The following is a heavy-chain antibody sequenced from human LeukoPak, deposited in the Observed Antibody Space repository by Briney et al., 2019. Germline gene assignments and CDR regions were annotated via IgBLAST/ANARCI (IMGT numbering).Heavy chain of an antibody. D-gene: IGHD4-17*01. CDR3: AKDLGYGDYGCDY. V-gene: IGHV3-21*01. CDR2: ISSSGSYI. J-gene: IGHJ4*02. CDR1: GFTFSSYS. Sequence: GGSLRLSCAASGFTFSSYSVNWVRQAPGKGLAWVSSISSSGSYIYYADSVKGRFTFSRDNAKNSLYLQMNSLRAEDTAVYYCAKDLGYGDYGCDYWGQGTLVTVSS.